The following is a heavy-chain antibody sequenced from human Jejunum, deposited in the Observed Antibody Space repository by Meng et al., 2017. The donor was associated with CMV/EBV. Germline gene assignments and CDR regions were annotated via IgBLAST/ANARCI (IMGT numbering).Heavy chain of an antibody. Sequence: QVRLVDSGGGLVKPGGSLRLSCAASGFTFTDYYMSWIRQAPGKGLEWVSYISGTGNYADYADSVKGRFTISRDNAKNSLYLQMESLRPEDTAMYYCARDRGENFVSSGYMDYWGQGALVTVSS. CDR2: ISGTGNYA. J-gene: IGHJ4*02. V-gene: IGHV3-11*06. D-gene: IGHD3-22*01. CDR1: GFTFTDYY. CDR3: ARDRGENFVSSGYMDY.